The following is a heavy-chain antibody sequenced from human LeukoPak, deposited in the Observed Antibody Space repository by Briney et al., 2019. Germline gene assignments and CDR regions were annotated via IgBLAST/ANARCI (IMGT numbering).Heavy chain of an antibody. D-gene: IGHD3-10*01. Sequence: GGSLRLSCAASGFTFSSYAMSWVRQAPGKGLEWVSAISGSGGSTYYADSVKGRFTISRDNSKNTLYLQINSLRAEDTAVYYCAKGGRVRGVTYYFDYWGQGTLVTVSS. CDR2: ISGSGGST. J-gene: IGHJ4*02. V-gene: IGHV3-23*01. CDR3: AKGGRVRGVTYYFDY. CDR1: GFTFSSYA.